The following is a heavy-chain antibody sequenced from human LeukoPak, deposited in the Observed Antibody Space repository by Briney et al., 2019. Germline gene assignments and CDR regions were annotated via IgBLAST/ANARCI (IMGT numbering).Heavy chain of an antibody. Sequence: PSETLSLTCTVSGGSISSYYWSWIRQPAGKALEWIGRIYTTGSTNYNPSLKSRVTISVDTSKNQFSLKLSSVTAADTAVYFCARGPFLEWLSNPFDSWGQGTLVTVSS. CDR2: IYTTGST. D-gene: IGHD3-3*01. V-gene: IGHV4-4*07. J-gene: IGHJ4*02. CDR1: GGSISSYY. CDR3: ARGPFLEWLSNPFDS.